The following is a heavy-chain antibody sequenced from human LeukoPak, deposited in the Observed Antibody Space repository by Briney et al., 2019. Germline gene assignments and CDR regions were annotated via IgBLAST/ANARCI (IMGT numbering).Heavy chain of an antibody. J-gene: IGHJ4*02. CDR2: IYYSGST. V-gene: IGHV4-61*01. CDR1: GGSVSSGSYY. D-gene: IGHD5-24*01. CDR3: ARGGDGQLDY. Sequence: SETLSLTCTVSGGSVSSGSYYWSWIRQPPGKGLEWIGYIYYSGSTNYNPSLKSRVTISVDTSKNQFSLKLSSVTAADTAVYYCARGGDGQLDYWGQGTLVTVSS.